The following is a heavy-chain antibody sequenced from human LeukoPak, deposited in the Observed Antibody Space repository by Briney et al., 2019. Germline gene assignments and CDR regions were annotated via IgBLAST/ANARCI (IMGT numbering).Heavy chain of an antibody. Sequence: SGTLSLTCTVSGGSISSSSYYWGWIRQPPGKGLEWIGSLYYSGSTYYNPSLKSRVTISVDTSKNQFSLKLNSVAAADTAVYYCAKHGGRYSSSWYPTWGQGTLVTVSS. CDR2: LYYSGST. CDR1: GGSISSSSYY. CDR3: AKHGGRYSSSWYPT. J-gene: IGHJ5*02. D-gene: IGHD6-13*01. V-gene: IGHV4-39*01.